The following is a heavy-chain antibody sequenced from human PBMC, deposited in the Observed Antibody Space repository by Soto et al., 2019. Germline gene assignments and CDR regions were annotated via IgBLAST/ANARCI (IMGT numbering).Heavy chain of an antibody. CDR1: GFTFSSYA. D-gene: IGHD6-19*01. CDR2: ISGSGGST. Sequence: GGSLRLSCAASGFTFSSYAMSWVRQAPGKGLEWVSAISGSGGSTYYADSVKGRFTISRDNSKNTLYLQMNSLRAEDTAVYYCAKSHVAIAVAVFHGMDVWGQGTTVTVSS. J-gene: IGHJ6*02. V-gene: IGHV3-23*01. CDR3: AKSHVAIAVAVFHGMDV.